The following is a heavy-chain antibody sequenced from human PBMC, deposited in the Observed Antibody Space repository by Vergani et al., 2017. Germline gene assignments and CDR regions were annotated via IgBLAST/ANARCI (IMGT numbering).Heavy chain of an antibody. D-gene: IGHD2-2*01. CDR2: IYTSGST. CDR3: AXDASPGRPYVYMYV. Sequence: QVQLQESGPGLVKPSQTLCLTCTVSGGSISSGSYYWSWIRQPAGKGLEWIGRIYTSGSTNYNPSLKSRVTMSVDTSKNQFSLKLSSVTAADTAVYYCAXDASPGRPYVYMYVWGKGTTVTVSS. J-gene: IGHJ6*03. CDR1: GGSISSGSYY. V-gene: IGHV4-61*02.